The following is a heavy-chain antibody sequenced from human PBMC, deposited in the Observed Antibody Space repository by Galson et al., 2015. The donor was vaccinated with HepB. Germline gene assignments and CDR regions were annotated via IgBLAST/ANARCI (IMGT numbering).Heavy chain of an antibody. D-gene: IGHD2/OR15-2a*01. CDR1: GFTFSSYA. J-gene: IGHJ4*02. Sequence: SLRLSCAASGFTFSSYAMHWVRQAPGKGLEWVANIKQDGSEKYYVDSVKGRFTISRDNAKNSLYLQMNSLRVEDAAVYYCVSVRGGIWGRGTLVTVSS. CDR3: VSVRGGI. CDR2: IKQDGSEK. V-gene: IGHV3-7*01.